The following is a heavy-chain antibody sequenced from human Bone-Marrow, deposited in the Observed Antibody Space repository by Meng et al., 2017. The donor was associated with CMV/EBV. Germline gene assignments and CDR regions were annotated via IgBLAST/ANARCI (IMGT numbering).Heavy chain of an antibody. CDR2: IRFDGSHK. D-gene: IGHD5-18*01. J-gene: IGHJ4*02. CDR1: GFSFSRYG. CDR3: AKPFEPDVDTFMGFDS. V-gene: IGHV3-30*02. Sequence: LSLTCAASGFSFSRYGMHWVRRAPGKGLEWLSFIRFDGSHKFYSDSVKGRFTISRDNSRNTLSLQMDSLRADDTAVYYCAKPFEPDVDTFMGFDSWGQGALVAVSS.